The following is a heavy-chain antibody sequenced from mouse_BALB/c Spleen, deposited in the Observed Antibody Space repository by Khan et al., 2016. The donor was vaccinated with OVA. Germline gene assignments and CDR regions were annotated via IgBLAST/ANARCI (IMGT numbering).Heavy chain of an antibody. Sequence: QVRLQQSGAELVKPGASVKLSCKASGYIFTSYYMYWVKQRPGQGLEWIGEINPNNGGTNFNEKFKSKATLTVDKSSSTAYMQLSSLTSEDSAVYYGTNSGYGSFAYWGQGTLVTVSA. D-gene: IGHD2-2*01. CDR3: TNSGYGSFAY. CDR2: INPNNGGT. CDR1: GYIFTSYY. J-gene: IGHJ3*01. V-gene: IGHV1S81*02.